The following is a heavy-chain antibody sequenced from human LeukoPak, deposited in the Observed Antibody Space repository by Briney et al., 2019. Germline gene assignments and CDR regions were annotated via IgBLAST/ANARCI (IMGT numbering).Heavy chain of an antibody. CDR2: ISSSSSTI. D-gene: IGHD1-26*01. CDR1: GFTFSSYS. CDR3: ASVGATTDYYYYGMDV. J-gene: IGHJ6*02. V-gene: IGHV3-48*01. Sequence: GGSLRLSCATSGFTFSSYSMNWVRQAPGKGLEWVSYISSSSSTIYFADSVKGRFTISRDNSKNTLYLQMNNLRAEDTAVYYCASVGATTDYYYYGMDVWGQGTTVTVSS.